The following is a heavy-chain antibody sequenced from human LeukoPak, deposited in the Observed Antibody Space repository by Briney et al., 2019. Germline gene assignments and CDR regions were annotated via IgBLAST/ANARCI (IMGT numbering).Heavy chain of an antibody. CDR3: ARDSSGYYDILTGYYTPGGHEDY. V-gene: IGHV4-39*07. J-gene: IGHJ4*02. CDR1: GGSISSSSYY. CDR2: IYYSGST. Sequence: PSETLSLTCTVSGGSISSSSYYWGWIRQPPGKGLEWIGSIYYSGSTYYNPSLKSRVTISVDTSKNQFSLKLSSVTAADTAVYYCARDSSGYYDILTGYYTPGGHEDYWGQGTLVTVSS. D-gene: IGHD3-9*01.